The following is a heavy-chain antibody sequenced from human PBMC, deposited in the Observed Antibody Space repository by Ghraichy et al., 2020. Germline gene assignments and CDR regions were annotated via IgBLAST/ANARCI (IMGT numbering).Heavy chain of an antibody. CDR2: INHSGST. CDR3: ASAWRWLAHDAFDI. CDR1: GGSFSGYY. D-gene: IGHD6-19*01. J-gene: IGHJ3*02. Sequence: SETLSLTCAVYGGSFSGYYWSWIRQPPGKGLEWIGEINHSGSTNYNPSLKSRVTISVDTSKNKFSLKLSSVTAADTAVYYCASAWRWLAHDAFDIWGQGTMVTVSS. V-gene: IGHV4-34*01.